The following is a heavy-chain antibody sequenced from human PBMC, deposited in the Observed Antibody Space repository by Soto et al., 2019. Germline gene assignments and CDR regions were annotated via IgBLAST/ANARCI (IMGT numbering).Heavy chain of an antibody. CDR2: IYHRGST. Sequence: PETLSLTCAVSGGSISSSNRWIWVRQLPGKGLEWIGEIYHRGSTNYNPSLKSRVTISVDKSKNQFSLKLSSVTAADTAVYYCARGTYCTTGVCYPHYYYYGMDVWGQGTTVT. V-gene: IGHV4-4*03. J-gene: IGHJ6*01. CDR3: ARGTYCTTGVCYPHYYYYGMDV. CDR1: GGSISSSNR. D-gene: IGHD2-8*01.